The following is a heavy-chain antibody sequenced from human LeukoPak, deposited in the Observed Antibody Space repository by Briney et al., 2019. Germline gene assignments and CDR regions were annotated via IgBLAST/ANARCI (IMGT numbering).Heavy chain of an antibody. Sequence: GGSLRLSCAASGFIFSSYGMNWVRQAPGKGLEWVSGISGNGGSTYYADSVKGRFTISRDNSKNTLYLQMNSLRAEDTAVYYCAKSGGFCSSTSCYLYYYYYYMDVWGKGTTVTISS. CDR2: ISGNGGST. J-gene: IGHJ6*03. CDR1: GFIFSSYG. D-gene: IGHD2-2*01. V-gene: IGHV3-23*01. CDR3: AKSGGFCSSTSCYLYYYYYYMDV.